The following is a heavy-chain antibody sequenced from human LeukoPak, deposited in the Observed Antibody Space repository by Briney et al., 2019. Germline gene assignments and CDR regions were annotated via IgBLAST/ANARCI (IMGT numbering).Heavy chain of an antibody. J-gene: IGHJ4*02. CDR3: ARIMTTVTTVEY. CDR1: GFTFSSYS. Sequence: GGSLRLSCAASGFTFSSYSMNWVRQAPGKGLEWVSYISSSSSMIYFADSVKGRFTISRDNAKNSLYLQMNSLRAEDTAVYYCARIMTTVTTVEYWGQGTLVTVSS. V-gene: IGHV3-48*01. D-gene: IGHD4-17*01. CDR2: ISSSSSMI.